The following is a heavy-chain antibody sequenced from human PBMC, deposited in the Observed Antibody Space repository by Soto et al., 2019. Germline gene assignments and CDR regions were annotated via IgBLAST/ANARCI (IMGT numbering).Heavy chain of an antibody. V-gene: IGHV4-4*07. D-gene: IGHD1-26*01. Sequence: KPSETLSLTCTVSGGSISSYYWSWIRQPAGKGLEWIGRIYTSGSTNYNPSLKSRVTMSVDTSKNQFSLKLSSVTAADTAVYYCARVRRSGSLCWYFDLWGRGTLVTAPQ. CDR1: GGSISSYY. CDR2: IYTSGST. CDR3: ARVRRSGSLCWYFDL. J-gene: IGHJ2*01.